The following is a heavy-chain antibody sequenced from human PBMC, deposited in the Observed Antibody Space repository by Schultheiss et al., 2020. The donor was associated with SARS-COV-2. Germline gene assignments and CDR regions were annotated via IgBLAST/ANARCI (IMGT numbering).Heavy chain of an antibody. D-gene: IGHD5-18*01. CDR1: GFSFSGSG. Sequence: GGSLRLSCVTSGFSFSGSGIYWVRQASGKGLEWVGRIRSKARNYATTYAASVKARFIISRDESRNTSYLQMNSLKIEDTAVYYCTRNSTSSGWFDPWGQGTLVTVSS. CDR3: TRNSTSSGWFDP. CDR2: IRSKARNYAT. J-gene: IGHJ5*02. V-gene: IGHV3-73*01.